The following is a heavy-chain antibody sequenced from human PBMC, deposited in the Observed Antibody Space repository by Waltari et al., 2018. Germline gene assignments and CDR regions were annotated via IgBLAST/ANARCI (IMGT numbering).Heavy chain of an antibody. D-gene: IGHD2-2*01. CDR1: GGSIRSSSYN. J-gene: IGHJ5*02. Sequence: QLQLQESGPGLVKPSETLSLTCTVSGGSIRSSSYNWGWIRQPPGKGLEWIGSIYYSGSTYYNPSLKSRVTISVDTSKNQFSLKLSSVTAADTAVYYCARGRSSSPNWFDPWGQGTLVTVSS. CDR3: ARGRSSSPNWFDP. V-gene: IGHV4-39*07. CDR2: IYYSGST.